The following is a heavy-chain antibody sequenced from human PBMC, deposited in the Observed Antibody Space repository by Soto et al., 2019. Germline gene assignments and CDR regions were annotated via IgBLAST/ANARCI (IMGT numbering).Heavy chain of an antibody. D-gene: IGHD4-17*01. Sequence: QAQLVESGGGVVQPGRSLRLSCAASGFSFNNNGMHWVRQAPGKGLEWVAVISYDGGTEYYADSVKGRFTISRDNSRNTLYLQMNSLRTEDTAIYYCAKNGWAVMATVTPWYFDLWGRGILVTVSS. CDR2: ISYDGGTE. CDR1: GFSFNNNG. V-gene: IGHV3-30*18. J-gene: IGHJ2*01. CDR3: AKNGWAVMATVTPWYFDL.